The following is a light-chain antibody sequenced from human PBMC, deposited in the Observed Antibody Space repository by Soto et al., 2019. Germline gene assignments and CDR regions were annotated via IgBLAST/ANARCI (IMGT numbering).Light chain of an antibody. CDR3: AAWDDSLNPHYV. V-gene: IGLV1-44*01. J-gene: IGLJ1*01. CDR2: GND. CDR1: SSNIGRNT. Sequence: QSVLTQPPSASGTPGQRVTISCSGSSSNIGRNTVNWYQQLPGTAPKLLMYGNDQRPSGVPDRFSGSKSATSASLAISGLQSEDEADYYCAAWDDSLNPHYVFGTRTKLTVL.